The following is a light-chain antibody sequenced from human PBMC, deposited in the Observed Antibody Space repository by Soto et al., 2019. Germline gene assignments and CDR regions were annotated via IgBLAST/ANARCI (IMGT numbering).Light chain of an antibody. V-gene: IGLV2-8*01. CDR2: EVS. Sequence: QSVLTQPPSASGSPGQSVTISCTGTSSDVGGYNFVSWYQQHPGKAPKLMIYEVSERPSGVPDHFSGSKSGNTASLTVSGLQAEDEADYYCSSYAGSNIVVFGGGTQLTVL. CDR3: SSYAGSNIVV. CDR1: SSDVGGYNF. J-gene: IGLJ2*01.